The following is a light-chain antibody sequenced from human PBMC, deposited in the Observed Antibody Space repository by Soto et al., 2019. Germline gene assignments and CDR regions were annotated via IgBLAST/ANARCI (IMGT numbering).Light chain of an antibody. CDR2: EVS. J-gene: IGLJ1*01. CDR1: SSDVGGYSY. V-gene: IGLV2-14*01. CDR3: SSYTKTNTHV. Sequence: QSVLTQPASVSGSPGQSITISCTGTSSDVGGYSYVSWYQQHPGKAPKLMIYEVSDRPSGVSNRFSGSKSGNTASLTISGLQAEDEADYYCSSYTKTNTHVFGNGTKVTV.